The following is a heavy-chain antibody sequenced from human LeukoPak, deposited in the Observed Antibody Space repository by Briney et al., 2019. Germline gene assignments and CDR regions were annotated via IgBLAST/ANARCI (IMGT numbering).Heavy chain of an antibody. CDR2: ISYDGSNK. CDR3: ARDGGYPYSSSWYRSRGLRSETCFDY. CDR1: GFTFSSYA. V-gene: IGHV3-30-3*01. Sequence: GGSLRLSCAASGFTFSSYAMHWVRQAPGKGLEWVAVISYDGSNKYYADSVKGRFTISRDNSKNTLYLQMNSLRAEDTAVYYCARDGGYPYSSSWYRSRGLRSETCFDYWGQGTLVTVSS. D-gene: IGHD6-13*01. J-gene: IGHJ4*02.